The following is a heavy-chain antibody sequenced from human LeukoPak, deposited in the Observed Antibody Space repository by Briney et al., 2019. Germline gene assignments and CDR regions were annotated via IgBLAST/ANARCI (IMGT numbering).Heavy chain of an antibody. CDR1: VDTVSSNSAA. CDR3: ARGKYCSVTSCYYWFDP. V-gene: IGHV6-1*01. Sequence: SQTLSLTPAHSVDTVSSNSAASDWVRQSPSRGLEWLGRTYYRAKWNSDYAVSMKGRIAINSDTSNNQFSLQLNSVTPADTAVYYCARGKYCSVTSCYYWFDPWGQGTLVTVSS. CDR2: TYYRAKWNS. D-gene: IGHD2-2*01. J-gene: IGHJ5*02.